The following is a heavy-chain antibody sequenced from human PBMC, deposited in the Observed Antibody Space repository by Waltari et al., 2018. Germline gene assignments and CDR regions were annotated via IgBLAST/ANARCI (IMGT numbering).Heavy chain of an antibody. CDR2: IIGSGGST. D-gene: IGHD3-22*01. CDR3: AKVPRWVVVITPIFDY. Sequence: EVQLLESGGGLVQPGGSLRLSCAASGFNFSSYAMSWVRQAPGTGLEWVSAIIGSGGSTYYADSVKGRFTISRDNSKNTLYLQMNSLRAEDTAVYYCAKVPRWVVVITPIFDYWGQGTLVTVSS. CDR1: GFNFSSYA. V-gene: IGHV3-23*01. J-gene: IGHJ4*02.